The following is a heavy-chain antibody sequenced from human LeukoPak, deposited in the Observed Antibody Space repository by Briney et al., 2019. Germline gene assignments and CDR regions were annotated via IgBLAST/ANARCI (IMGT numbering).Heavy chain of an antibody. J-gene: IGHJ4*02. CDR1: GFTFSSYG. CDR2: IWYDGSNK. V-gene: IGHV3-33*08. D-gene: IGHD3-22*01. Sequence: GGSLRLSCAASGFTFSSYGMHWVRQAPGKGLEWVAVIWYDGSNKYYADSVKGRFTISRDNSKNTLYLQMNSLRAEDTAVYYCARDGDYYDSSGQGIYFDYWGQGTLVTVSS. CDR3: ARDGDYYDSSGQGIYFDY.